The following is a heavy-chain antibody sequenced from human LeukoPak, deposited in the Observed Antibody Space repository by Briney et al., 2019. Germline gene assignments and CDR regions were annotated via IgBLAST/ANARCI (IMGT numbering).Heavy chain of an antibody. CDR3: ARVPTTCDAFDI. CDR1: GGSISSGGYS. CDR2: IYHSGGT. Sequence: SQTLSLTCAVSGGSISSGGYSWSWIRQPPGKGLEWIGYIYHSGGTYYNPSLKSRVTISVDTSKNQFSLKLSSVTAADTAVYYCARVPTTCDAFDIWGQGTMVTVSS. J-gene: IGHJ3*02. D-gene: IGHD5-12*01. V-gene: IGHV4-30-2*01.